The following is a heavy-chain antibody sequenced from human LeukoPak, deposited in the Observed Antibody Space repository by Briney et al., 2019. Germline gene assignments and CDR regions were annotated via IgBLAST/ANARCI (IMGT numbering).Heavy chain of an antibody. CDR3: ARHYRRQYYDYVWGSYRQLDAFDI. CDR2: IYSSGST. CDR1: GGSISSSSYY. Sequence: SETLSLTCTVSGGSISSSSYYWGWIRQPPGKGLEWIGSIYSSGSTYYNPSLRSRVTISVDTSKNQFSLKLSSVTAADTAVYYCARHYRRQYYDYVWGSYRQLDAFDIWGQGTMVTVSS. D-gene: IGHD3-16*02. J-gene: IGHJ3*02. V-gene: IGHV4-39*01.